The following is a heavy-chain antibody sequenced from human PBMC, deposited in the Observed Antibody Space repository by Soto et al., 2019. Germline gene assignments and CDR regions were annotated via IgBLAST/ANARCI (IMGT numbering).Heavy chain of an antibody. J-gene: IGHJ4*02. V-gene: IGHV1-18*01. CDR3: AREYYFGSGGAY. Sequence: QVQLVQSGAEVKKPGASVKVSCKASGYTFTSYGISWVRQTPGQGLELMGWISAYNGKTNYAQKLQGRVTMTPDTSTSTAYMELRGLRSDGTAVYYWAREYYFGSGGAYWGQGTLVTFSS. CDR1: GYTFTSYG. D-gene: IGHD3-10*01. CDR2: ISAYNGKT.